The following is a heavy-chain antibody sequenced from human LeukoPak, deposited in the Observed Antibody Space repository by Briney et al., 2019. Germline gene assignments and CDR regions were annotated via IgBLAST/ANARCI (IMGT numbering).Heavy chain of an antibody. CDR2: IRYDGSNK. CDR1: GFTFSSYG. Sequence: GGSLRLSCAAPGFTFSSYGMHWVRQAPGKGLEGVAFIRYDGSNKYYADSVKGRFTISRDNSKNTLYLQMNSLSAEDTAVYSCANLMDVWGQGTTVTVSS. J-gene: IGHJ6*02. V-gene: IGHV3-30*02. CDR3: ANLMDV.